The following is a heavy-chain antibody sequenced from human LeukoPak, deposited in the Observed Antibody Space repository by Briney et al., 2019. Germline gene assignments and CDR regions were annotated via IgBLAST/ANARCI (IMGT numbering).Heavy chain of an antibody. CDR2: IYYSGST. Sequence: SETLSLTCTVSGGSISSYYWSWIRQPPGKGLEWIGYIYYSGSTNYNPSLKSRVTISVDTSKNQFSLKLSSVTAADAAVYYCARSPGDFWSGSYYYYYMDVWGKGTTVTVSS. V-gene: IGHV4-59*01. D-gene: IGHD3-3*01. CDR1: GGSISSYY. J-gene: IGHJ6*03. CDR3: ARSPGDFWSGSYYYYYMDV.